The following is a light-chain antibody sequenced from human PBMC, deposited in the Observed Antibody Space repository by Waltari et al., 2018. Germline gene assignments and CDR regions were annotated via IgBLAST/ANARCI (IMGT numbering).Light chain of an antibody. J-gene: IGKJ4*01. V-gene: IGKV3-11*01. Sequence: IVLTQSPATLSLSPGERATLSCRASQSVTRYLAWYQQKPGQAPRLLISDASNRAAGIPARFSGSGFETDFTLTISSLEPEDSAVYYCQQRSSWPSFGGGTNVEIK. CDR1: QSVTRY. CDR3: QQRSSWPS. CDR2: DAS.